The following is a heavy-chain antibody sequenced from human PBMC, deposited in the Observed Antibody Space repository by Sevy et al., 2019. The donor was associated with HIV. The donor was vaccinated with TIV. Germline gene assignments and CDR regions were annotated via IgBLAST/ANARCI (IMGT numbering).Heavy chain of an antibody. J-gene: IGHJ4*02. V-gene: IGHV4-30-4*01. CDR2: IYYSGST. Sequence: SETLSLTCTVSGGSISSGDYYWSWIRQPPGKGLEWIGYIYYSGSTYYNPSLEGRLIISVDTSKNQFSLKLSSVTAADTAVYYCARVSRGERLYYFDYWGQGTLATVSS. D-gene: IGHD2-21*01. CDR1: GGSISSGDYY. CDR3: ARVSRGERLYYFDY.